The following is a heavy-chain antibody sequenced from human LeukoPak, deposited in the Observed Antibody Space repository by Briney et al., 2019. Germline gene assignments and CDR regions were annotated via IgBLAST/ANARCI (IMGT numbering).Heavy chain of an antibody. CDR2: INPNSGGT. J-gene: IGHJ6*03. CDR1: GYTFTDYY. CDR3: ARTIYYYYYMDV. D-gene: IGHD3-3*01. Sequence: ASVKVSCKASGYTFTDYYMHWVRQAPGQGLEWMGWINPNSGGTNYAQKFQGRVTMTRDTSISTAYMELSRLRSDDTAVYYCARTIYYYYYMDVWGKGTTVTISS. V-gene: IGHV1-2*02.